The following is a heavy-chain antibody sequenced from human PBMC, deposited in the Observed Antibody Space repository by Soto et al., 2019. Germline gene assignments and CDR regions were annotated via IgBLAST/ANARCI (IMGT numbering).Heavy chain of an antibody. CDR2: IIPIFGTA. J-gene: IGHJ6*02. CDR1: GGTFIRYA. Sequence: AAVNVSCKASGGTFIRYAIIWVRQAPGQGLEWMGGIIPIFGTANYAQKFQGRVTITADESTNTAYMEMSSLRSEEKAVYYCARVLGGYSYGYEDYYYGMDVWGQGTTVTVSS. D-gene: IGHD5-18*01. V-gene: IGHV1-69*13. CDR3: ARVLGGYSYGYEDYYYGMDV.